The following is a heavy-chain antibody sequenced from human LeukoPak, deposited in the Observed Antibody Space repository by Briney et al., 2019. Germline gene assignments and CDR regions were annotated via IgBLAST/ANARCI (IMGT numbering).Heavy chain of an antibody. D-gene: IGHD6-19*01. CDR1: GGTFSSYA. Sequence: GASVKVSCKASGGTFSSYAISWVRQAPGQGLEWMGRIIPILGIANYAQKFQGRVTITADKSTSTAYMELSSLRSEDTAVYYCARGWDGSGWYGFHWFDPWGQGTLVTVSS. CDR3: ARGWDGSGWYGFHWFDP. J-gene: IGHJ5*02. CDR2: IIPILGIA. V-gene: IGHV1-69*04.